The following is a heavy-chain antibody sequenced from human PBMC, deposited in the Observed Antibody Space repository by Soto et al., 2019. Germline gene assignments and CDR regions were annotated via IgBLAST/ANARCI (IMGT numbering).Heavy chain of an antibody. CDR1: GFTFSSYA. J-gene: IGHJ6*02. CDR3: AKDLRLGPVRFLAWYDYYYGMDV. D-gene: IGHD3-3*01. CDR2: ISGSGGST. Sequence: GGSLRLSCAASGFTFSSYAMSWVRQAPGKGLEWVSAISGSGGSTYYADSVKGRFTISRDNSKNTLYLQMNSLRAEDTAVYYCAKDLRLGPVRFLAWYDYYYGMDVWGQGTTVTVSS. V-gene: IGHV3-23*01.